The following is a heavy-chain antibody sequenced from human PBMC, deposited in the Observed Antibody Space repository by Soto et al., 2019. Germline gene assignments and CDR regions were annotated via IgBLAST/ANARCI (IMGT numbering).Heavy chain of an antibody. CDR1: GVSVTNGDYY. CDR2: IYYSGTT. V-gene: IGHV4-30-4*01. CDR3: ARQRRGGYWFDP. Sequence: PSETLSLTCAVSGVSVTNGDYYWSWMRQSPGKALEWIGNIYYSGTTGYNPSLNSRLSISIDTSRNQFSLQVTSVTAADTAIYYCARQRRGGYWFDPWGQGTLVTVSS. J-gene: IGHJ5*02.